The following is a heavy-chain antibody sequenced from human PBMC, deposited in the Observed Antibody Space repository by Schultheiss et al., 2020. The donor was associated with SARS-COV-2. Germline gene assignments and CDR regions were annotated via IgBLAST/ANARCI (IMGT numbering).Heavy chain of an antibody. CDR3: ARGPYCSSTSCYQGTYYYYYMDV. CDR1: GGSFSGYY. Sequence: SETLSLTCAVYGGSFSGYYWSWIRQPPGKGLEWIGEINHSGSTNYNPSLKSRVTISVDTSKNQFSLKLSSVTAADTAVYYCARGPYCSSTSCYQGTYYYYYMDVWGKGTTVTVSS. V-gene: IGHV4-34*01. CDR2: INHSGST. J-gene: IGHJ6*03. D-gene: IGHD2-2*01.